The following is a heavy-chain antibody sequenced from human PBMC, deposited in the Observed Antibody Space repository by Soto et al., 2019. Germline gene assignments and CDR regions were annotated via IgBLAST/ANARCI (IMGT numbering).Heavy chain of an antibody. Sequence: QVQLVQSGAEVKKPGSSVRVSCKTSGGTFRTSAISWVRQAPGQGLEWMGGIMPVLPTPDYAQKFQGRVTITADESTSTAYMELSSLRSEDTAVYYCARDKDQQQLGGNYYYIMDVWGQGTTVTVSS. V-gene: IGHV1-69*12. D-gene: IGHD2-2*01. CDR1: GGTFRTSA. J-gene: IGHJ6*02. CDR2: IMPVLPTP. CDR3: ARDKDQQQLGGNYYYIMDV.